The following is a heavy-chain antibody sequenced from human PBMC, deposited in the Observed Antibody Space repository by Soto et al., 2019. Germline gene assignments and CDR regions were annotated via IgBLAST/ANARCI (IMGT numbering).Heavy chain of an antibody. CDR3: VSDFGDYKFDT. J-gene: IGHJ4*02. V-gene: IGHV3-33*01. Sequence: QVQLVESGGGVVQPGGSLRLSCGASGFALSGCSMHWVRQAPGKGLEWVAVMWSGNEGIEKYYGESVRGRFTISSDNSKNTLYLQMSSLRADDTAFYYCVSDFGDYKFDTWGQGTLVTVSS. D-gene: IGHD4-17*01. CDR2: MWSGNEGIEK. CDR1: GFALSGCS.